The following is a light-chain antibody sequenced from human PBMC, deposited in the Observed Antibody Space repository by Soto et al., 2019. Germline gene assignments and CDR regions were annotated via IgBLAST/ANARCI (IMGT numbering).Light chain of an antibody. CDR3: CSYAGSYSLYV. CDR1: SRDVGGYNY. CDR2: DVN. V-gene: IGLV2-11*01. Sequence: QSALTQPRSVSGSPGQSVTISCTGTSRDVGGYNYVSWHQQHPGKAPKLMIYDVNERPSGAPDRFSGSKSGNTASLTISGRQADDEADYYCCSYAGSYSLYVFGTGTKLTVL. J-gene: IGLJ1*01.